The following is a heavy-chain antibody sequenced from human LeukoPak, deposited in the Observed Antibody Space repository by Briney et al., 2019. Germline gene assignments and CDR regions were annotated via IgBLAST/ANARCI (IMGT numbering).Heavy chain of an antibody. D-gene: IGHD6-19*01. Sequence: SETLSLTCTVSGGSISSSSYYWGWIRQPPGKGLEWIGSIYYSGSTYYNPSLKSRVTISVDTSKNQFSLKLSSVTAADTAVYYCARVFQYSSGHDYWGQGTLVTVSS. CDR1: GGSISSSSYY. CDR3: ARVFQYSSGHDY. V-gene: IGHV4-39*07. CDR2: IYYSGST. J-gene: IGHJ4*02.